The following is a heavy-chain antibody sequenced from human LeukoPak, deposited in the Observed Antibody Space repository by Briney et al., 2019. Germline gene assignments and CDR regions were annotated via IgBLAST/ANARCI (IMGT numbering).Heavy chain of an antibody. V-gene: IGHV3-7*01. D-gene: IGHD3-3*01. CDR2: LNQDGSAE. Sequence: PGGSLRLSCAASGFSFSIHWMSWVRQAPGQGLEWVANLNQDGSAEYYVDSVQGRFTISRDNAKNSLFLQMNSLRAEDTAVYYCARSPGVGTVDYWGQGTVVTVSS. J-gene: IGHJ4*02. CDR1: GFSFSIHW. CDR3: ARSPGVGTVDY.